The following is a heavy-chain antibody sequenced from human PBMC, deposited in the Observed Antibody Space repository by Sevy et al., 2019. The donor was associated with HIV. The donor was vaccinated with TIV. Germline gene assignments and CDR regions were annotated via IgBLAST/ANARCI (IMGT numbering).Heavy chain of an antibody. V-gene: IGHV3-15*01. CDR3: SSQGERY. J-gene: IGHJ4*02. CDR2: IKSKKDGGAT. CDR1: GFPFNKEW. D-gene: IGHD3-16*01. Sequence: RGSLRLSCSASGFPFNKEWMSWVRQAPGKGLEWVGRIKSKKDGGATDYAAPANGRFTISRDDSKNTLYLQMNSLKIEDTGFYYCSSQGERYWGLGTLVTVSS.